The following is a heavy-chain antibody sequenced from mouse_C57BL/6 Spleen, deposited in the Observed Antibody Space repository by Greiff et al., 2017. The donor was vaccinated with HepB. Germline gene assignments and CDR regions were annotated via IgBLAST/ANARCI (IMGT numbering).Heavy chain of an antibody. V-gene: IGHV3-6*01. CDR2: ISYDGSN. CDR3: AREERAWFAY. CDR1: GYSITSGYY. J-gene: IGHJ3*01. Sequence: EVKLQESGPGLVKPSQSLSLTCSVTGYSITSGYYWNWIRQFPGNKLEWMGYISYDGSNNYNPSLKNRISITRDTSKNQFFLKLNSVTTEDTATYYCAREERAWFAYWGQGTLVTVSA.